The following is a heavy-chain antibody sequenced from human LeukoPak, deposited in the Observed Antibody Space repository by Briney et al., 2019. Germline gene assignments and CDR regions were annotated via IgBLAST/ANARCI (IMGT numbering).Heavy chain of an antibody. CDR3: AKAHTVTTLYWFDP. V-gene: IGHV3-30-3*01. Sequence: GGSLRLSCAASGFTFSSYAMHWVRQAPGKGLEWVAVISYDGSNEYFADSVKGRFTISRDNSKNTLYLQMNSLRGADTAVYYCAKAHTVTTLYWFDPWGQGTLVTVSS. D-gene: IGHD4-17*01. CDR1: GFTFSSYA. J-gene: IGHJ5*02. CDR2: ISYDGSNE.